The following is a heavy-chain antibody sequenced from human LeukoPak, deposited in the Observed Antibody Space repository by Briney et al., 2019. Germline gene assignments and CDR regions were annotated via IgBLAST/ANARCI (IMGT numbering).Heavy chain of an antibody. CDR3: ARERREVTL. D-gene: IGHD4-23*01. CDR2: IYTSGST. Sequence: SETLSLTCTVSGGSISSSSYYWSWIRQPAGKGLEWIGRIYTSGSTNYNPSLKSRVTMSVDTSKNQFSLKLSSVTAADTAVYYCARERREVTLWGQGTLVTVSS. J-gene: IGHJ4*02. CDR1: GGSISSSSYY. V-gene: IGHV4-61*02.